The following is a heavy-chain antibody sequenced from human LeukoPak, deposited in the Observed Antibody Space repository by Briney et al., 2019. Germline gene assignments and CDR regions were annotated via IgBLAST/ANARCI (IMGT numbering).Heavy chain of an antibody. D-gene: IGHD1-26*01. CDR3: ATTIVGATTFDY. CDR1: GYTLTELS. V-gene: IGHV1-24*01. CDR2: FDPEDGET. Sequence: ASVKVSCKVSGYTLTELSMHWVRQAPGKGREWMGGFDPEDGETIYAQKFQGRVTMTEDTSTDTAYMELSSLRSEDTAVYYCATTIVGATTFDYWGQGTLVTVSS. J-gene: IGHJ4*02.